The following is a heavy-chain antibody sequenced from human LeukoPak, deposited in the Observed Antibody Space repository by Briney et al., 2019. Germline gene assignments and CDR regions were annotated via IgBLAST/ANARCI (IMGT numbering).Heavy chain of an antibody. J-gene: IGHJ4*02. V-gene: IGHV1-2*02. D-gene: IGHD1-1*01. Sequence: GASVKVFCKASGYTFTGYYMHWVRQAPGQGLEWMGWINPNSGGTNYAQKFQGRVTMTRDTSISTAYMELSRLRSDDTAVYYCARVSPGTTDYFDYWGQGTLVTVSS. CDR2: INPNSGGT. CDR1: GYTFTGYY. CDR3: ARVSPGTTDYFDY.